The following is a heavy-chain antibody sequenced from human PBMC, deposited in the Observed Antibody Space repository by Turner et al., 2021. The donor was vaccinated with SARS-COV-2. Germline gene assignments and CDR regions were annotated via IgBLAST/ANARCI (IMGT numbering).Heavy chain of an antibody. D-gene: IGHD3-10*01. CDR1: GGSIKDSPFY. V-gene: IGHV4-39*01. CDR2: IYYVGNT. J-gene: IGHJ4*02. Sequence: LQLQESGPGLVKPSETLSLTCHVSGGSIKDSPFYWGWIRQPPGKGLEWIGHIYYVGNTNFNPALESRVTMSLDASKGQFSLSLSSVSAADTAIYYCATLWRTSVAPFDYWGQGTLVSVSS. CDR3: ATLWRTSVAPFDY.